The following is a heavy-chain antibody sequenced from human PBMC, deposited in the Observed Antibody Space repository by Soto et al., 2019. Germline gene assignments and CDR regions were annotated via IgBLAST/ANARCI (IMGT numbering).Heavy chain of an antibody. CDR2: IHGGDSNT. CDR3: ARRVTSSTGWDY. Sequence: RGESLKISCQGSGYMFTNYWIGWVRQMPGKGLEWMGIIHGGDSNTRYSPSFDGQVTISTDKSINTAYLQWSSLKASDTAMYYCARRVTSSTGWDYWGQGTLVTVSS. CDR1: GYMFTNYW. D-gene: IGHD6-19*01. J-gene: IGHJ4*02. V-gene: IGHV5-51*01.